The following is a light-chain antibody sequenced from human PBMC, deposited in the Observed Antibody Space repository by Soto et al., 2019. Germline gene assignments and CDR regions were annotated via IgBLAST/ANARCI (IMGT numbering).Light chain of an antibody. J-gene: IGKJ1*01. CDR2: GAS. CDR1: QSVSRK. CDR3: QQYNDWPWT. V-gene: IGKV3-15*01. Sequence: EIVMTQSPVSLSVSPGERATLSCRASQSVSRKLAWYQQRPGQAPRLLMSGASDRATGIPARFSGSGSGTEFTLSISSLQSEDFAVSYCQQYNDWPWTFGQGTKVENK.